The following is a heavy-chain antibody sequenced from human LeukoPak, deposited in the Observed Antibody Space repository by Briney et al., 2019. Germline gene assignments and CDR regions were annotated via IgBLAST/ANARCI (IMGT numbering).Heavy chain of an antibody. CDR1: GYTFSNYG. CDR2: ISPANGNT. CDR3: ARLVTFFDSTGYYYVFDF. Sequence: ASLKVSCKTSGYTFSNYGVTWVRQAPGQGLEWKGWISPANGNTNYGQRLQDRVTMTADTSTGTAYMELRTLTSDDTAVYYCARLVTFFDSTGYYYVFDFWGQGTLVTVSS. V-gene: IGHV1-18*01. D-gene: IGHD3-22*01. J-gene: IGHJ4*02.